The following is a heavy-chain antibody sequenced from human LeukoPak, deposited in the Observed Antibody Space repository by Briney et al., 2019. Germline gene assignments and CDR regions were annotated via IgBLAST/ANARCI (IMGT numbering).Heavy chain of an antibody. D-gene: IGHD2-2*02. Sequence: PGGSLRLSCAASGFTFSSYEMIWVRQAPGKGLEWVSYISSSGNTIYYADSVKGRFTVSRDNAKNSLHLQMNSLRAEDTAMYYCARLGFVVPAVIFDYWGQGTLVTVSS. CDR3: ARLGFVVPAVIFDY. CDR1: GFTFSSYE. V-gene: IGHV3-48*03. J-gene: IGHJ4*02. CDR2: ISSSGNTI.